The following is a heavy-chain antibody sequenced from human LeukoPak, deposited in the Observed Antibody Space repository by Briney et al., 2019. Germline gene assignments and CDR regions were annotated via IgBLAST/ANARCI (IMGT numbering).Heavy chain of an antibody. CDR1: GLSFSSYW. Sequence: GSLRLSCAASGLSFSSYWMTWVRQAPGKGLEWVANIKEDGSAKSYVDSVKGRFTISRDNAKNSLYLQMNSLRVEDTAVYYCARDYDYFSGHNLDAYDIWGQGTTVIVSS. CDR3: ARDYDYFSGHNLDAYDI. V-gene: IGHV3-7*01. J-gene: IGHJ3*02. D-gene: IGHD2-15*01. CDR2: IKEDGSAK.